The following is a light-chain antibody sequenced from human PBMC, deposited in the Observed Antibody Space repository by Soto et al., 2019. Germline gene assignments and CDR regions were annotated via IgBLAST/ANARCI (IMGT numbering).Light chain of an antibody. J-gene: IGLJ1*01. CDR3: AAWDDSLNGV. Sequence: QSVLTQPPSASGTPGQRVPISCSGSSSNIGRNTVNWYQQLPGTAPKLLIYSNNQRPSGVPDRFSGSKSGTSASLAISGLQSEDEADYYCAAWDDSLNGVFGTGTKVTVL. CDR2: SNN. CDR1: SSNIGRNT. V-gene: IGLV1-44*01.